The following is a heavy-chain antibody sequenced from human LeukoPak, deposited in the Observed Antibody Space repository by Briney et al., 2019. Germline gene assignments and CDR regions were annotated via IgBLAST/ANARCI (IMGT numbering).Heavy chain of an antibody. CDR1: GFTFSSYS. V-gene: IGHV3-21*01. J-gene: IGHJ3*02. D-gene: IGHD3-3*01. Sequence: GGSLRLSCAASGFTFSSYSMNWVRQAPGKGLEWVSSISSSSSYIYYADSVKGRFTISRDNVKNSPYLQMKSLRAEDTAVYYCARDLGPAENYDFWSGYYTRGAFDIWGQGTMVTVSS. CDR3: ARDLGPAENYDFWSGYYTRGAFDI. CDR2: ISSSSSYI.